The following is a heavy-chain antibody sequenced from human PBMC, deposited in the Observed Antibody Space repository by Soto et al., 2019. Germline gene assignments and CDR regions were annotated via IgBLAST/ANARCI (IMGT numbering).Heavy chain of an antibody. D-gene: IGHD4-17*01. CDR2: INHSGST. V-gene: IGHV4-34*01. CDR1: GGSFSGYY. J-gene: IGHJ5*02. CDR3: ARGYGDYDGNSVDWFDP. Sequence: QVQLQQWGAGLLKPSETLSLTCAVYGGSFSGYYWSWIRQAPGKGLEWIGEINHSGSTNYNPSLKSRVTISVDTSKNQFSLKLSSVTAADTAVYYCARGYGDYDGNSVDWFDPWGQGTLVTVSS.